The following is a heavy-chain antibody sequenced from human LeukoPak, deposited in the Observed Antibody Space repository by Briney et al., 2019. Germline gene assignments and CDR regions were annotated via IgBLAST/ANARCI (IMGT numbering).Heavy chain of an antibody. CDR1: GGSISSYY. CDR2: IYPGGST. Sequence: SSETLSLTCTVSGGSISSYYWSWFRQPPGKGLEWIGYIYPGGSTNYNPSLKSRVTISLDTSKNQLSLKLTSMTAVDTALYYCARGTEWLQNDWGQGTLVTVSS. CDR3: ARGTEWLQND. D-gene: IGHD5-24*01. V-gene: IGHV4-59*01. J-gene: IGHJ4*02.